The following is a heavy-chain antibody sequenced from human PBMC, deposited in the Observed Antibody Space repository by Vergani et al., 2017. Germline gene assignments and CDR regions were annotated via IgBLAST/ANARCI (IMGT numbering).Heavy chain of an antibody. CDR3: AKDGTPGWQWRVRFDAACDI. V-gene: IGHV3-23*01. J-gene: IGHJ3*02. CDR2: ISGSGGST. Sequence: EVQLLESGGGLVQPGGSLRLSCAASGFTFSSYAMSWVRQAPGKGLEWVSAISGSGGSTYYADSVKGRFTIARDNSKNTLYLQMNSLRAEDTAVYYCAKDGTPGWQWRVRFDAACDIWGQGTMVTVSS. D-gene: IGHD6-19*01. CDR1: GFTFSSYA.